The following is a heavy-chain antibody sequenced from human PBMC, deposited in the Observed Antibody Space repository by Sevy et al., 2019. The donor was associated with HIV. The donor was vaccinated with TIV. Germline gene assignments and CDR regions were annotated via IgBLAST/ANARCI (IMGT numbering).Heavy chain of an antibody. CDR2: ISPHNGDT. Sequence: ASVKVSCKISGYTFTTYRITWVRQAPGQGLEWMGWISPHNGDTDYAQKLQDRITMITDTSTTTVYMELTSLRSDDTAVYYCARAYCSGGRCYSLAYWGQGTLVTVSP. CDR1: GYTFTTYR. V-gene: IGHV1-18*01. D-gene: IGHD2-15*01. CDR3: ARAYCSGGRCYSLAY. J-gene: IGHJ4*02.